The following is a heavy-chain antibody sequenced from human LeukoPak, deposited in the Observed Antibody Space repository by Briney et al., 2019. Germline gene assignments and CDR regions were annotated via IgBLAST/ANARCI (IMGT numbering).Heavy chain of an antibody. D-gene: IGHD2-2*01. CDR1: GFTFDDYA. V-gene: IGHV3-9*01. Sequence: GGSLRLSCAASGFTFDDYAMRWVRQAPGKGLEWVSGISWNSGSIGYADSVKGRFTISRDNAKNSLYLQMNSLRAEDTALYYCAKDSAAASFDYWGQGTLVTVSS. CDR2: ISWNSGSI. J-gene: IGHJ4*02. CDR3: AKDSAAASFDY.